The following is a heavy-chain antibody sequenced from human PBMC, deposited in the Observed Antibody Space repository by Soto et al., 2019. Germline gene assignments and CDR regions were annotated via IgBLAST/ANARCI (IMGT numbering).Heavy chain of an antibody. D-gene: IGHD2-15*01. J-gene: IGHJ2*01. CDR2: INPSGGST. Sequence: GQGLEWMGIINPSGGSTSYAQKFQGRVTMTRDTSTSTVYMELSSMRSEDTAVYYCARDFFFQAEDGIRDTVPVSAFLLNRSSDL. V-gene: IGHV1-46*01. CDR3: ARDFFFQAEDGIRDTVPVSAFLLNRSSDL.